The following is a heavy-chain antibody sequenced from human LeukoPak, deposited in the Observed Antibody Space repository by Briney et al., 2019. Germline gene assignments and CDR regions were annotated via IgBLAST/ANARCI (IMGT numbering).Heavy chain of an antibody. CDR2: INSDGSST. J-gene: IGHJ4*02. CDR1: GFTFTSYW. V-gene: IGHV3-74*01. CDR3: ARGTNYYDSTGMSD. D-gene: IGHD3-22*01. Sequence: GGSLRLSCAASGFTFTSYWMHWVRQAPGKGLVWFSRINSDGSSTNYADSVKGRFTISRDNAKNTLYLQVNSLRAEDTAVYFCARGTNYYDSTGMSDWGQGTLVTVSS.